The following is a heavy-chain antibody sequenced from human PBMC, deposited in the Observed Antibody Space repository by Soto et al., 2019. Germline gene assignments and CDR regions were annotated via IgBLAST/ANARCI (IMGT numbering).Heavy chain of an antibody. J-gene: IGHJ3*02. D-gene: IGHD6-13*01. CDR3: ARARDIVAAGTNAFDI. V-gene: IGHV6-1*01. CDR1: GDSVSSNIAT. CDR2: TYYRSKRYN. Sequence: SQTLSLTCAISGDSVSSNIATWNWIRQSPSRGLEWLGRTYYRSKRYNDYAVSVKSRITINPDTSKNQFSLQLNSVTPEDTGVYYCARARDIVAAGTNAFDIWGQGTMVTGSS.